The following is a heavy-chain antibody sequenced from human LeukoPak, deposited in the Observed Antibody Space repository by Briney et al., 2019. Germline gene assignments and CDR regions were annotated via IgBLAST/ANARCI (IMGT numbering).Heavy chain of an antibody. J-gene: IGHJ4*02. Sequence: SGTLSLTCAVSGGSISSSNWWSWIRQPPGKGLEWIGYIYYSGSTNYNPSLKSRVTISVDTSKNQFSLKLSSVTAADTAVYYCARADLGYDSSGYYPSPPDYWGQGTLVTVSS. V-gene: IGHV4-4*02. CDR1: GGSISSSNW. D-gene: IGHD3-22*01. CDR2: IYYSGST. CDR3: ARADLGYDSSGYYPSPPDY.